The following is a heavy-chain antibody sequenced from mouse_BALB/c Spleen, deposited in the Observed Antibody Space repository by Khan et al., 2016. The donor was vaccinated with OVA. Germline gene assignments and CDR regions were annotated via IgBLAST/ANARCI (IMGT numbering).Heavy chain of an antibody. CDR1: GFTFSSFS. CDR2: ISSGGDNT. CDR3: ARANYGTFAY. Sequence: EVELVESGGGLVKPGGSLKLSCAASGFTFSSFSMSWVRQTPEKRLEWVATISSGGDNTYYPDSVKGRFTISRDNAKNNLYLQMSSLRSEDTACDYCARANYGTFAYWGQGTLVTVSA. V-gene: IGHV5-9*03. J-gene: IGHJ3*01. D-gene: IGHD2-1*01.